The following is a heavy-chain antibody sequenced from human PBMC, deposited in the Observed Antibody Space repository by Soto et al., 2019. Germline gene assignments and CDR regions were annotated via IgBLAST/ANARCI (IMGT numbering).Heavy chain of an antibody. CDR2: ISGNSGFT. Sequence: PGGSLRLSCAASGFTFSNYAMNWVRQAPGKGLEWVSGISGNSGFTYYTDSVKGRFTISRDNSKNTLFLQMNALRDEDTAIYYGAKGGSFYVPRIPFDSWGGGIVVTVSS. D-gene: IGHD1-26*01. CDR1: GFTFSNYA. J-gene: IGHJ4*02. CDR3: AKGGSFYVPRIPFDS. V-gene: IGHV3-23*01.